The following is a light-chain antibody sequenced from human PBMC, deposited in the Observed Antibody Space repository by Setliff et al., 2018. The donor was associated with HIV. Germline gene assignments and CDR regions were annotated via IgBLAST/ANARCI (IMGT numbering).Light chain of an antibody. CDR1: HTINNN. V-gene: IGKV1-39*01. Sequence: DIQMTQSPSSLSASVGERVTITCRTSHTINNNFLNWYQHKPGKAPKLLIYRTSTLLHGVPSRFSGSGSGADFTLTISTLQREDIAIYYCQQTLSTPYTFGGGTKVDIK. CDR3: QQTLSTPYT. CDR2: RTS. J-gene: IGKJ4*01.